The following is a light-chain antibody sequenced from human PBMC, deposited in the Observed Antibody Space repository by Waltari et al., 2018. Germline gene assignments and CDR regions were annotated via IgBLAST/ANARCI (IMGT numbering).Light chain of an antibody. CDR3: QKYNFAPWT. CDR1: QDIGNS. V-gene: IGKV1-27*01. CDR2: AAS. Sequence: DIQMTQSPSSLSASFGDRVTIACRASQDIGNSLAWYQQKPGTIPKLLIYAASSLQGGVPSRFSGSRSGTDFTLTITSLQPEDVGTYYCQKYNFAPWTFGQGTKVEI. J-gene: IGKJ1*01.